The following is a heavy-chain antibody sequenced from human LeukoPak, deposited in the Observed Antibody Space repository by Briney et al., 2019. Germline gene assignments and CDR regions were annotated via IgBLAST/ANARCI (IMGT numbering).Heavy chain of an antibody. D-gene: IGHD1-26*01. CDR3: AADTRIVGGIDSLYYYYGMDV. CDR2: FDPEDGGT. J-gene: IGHJ6*02. V-gene: IGHV1-24*01. Sequence: ASVKVSCKVSGYTLTELSMHWVRQAPGKGLEWMGGFDPEDGGTIYAQKFQGRVTMTEDTSTDTAYMELSSLRSEDTAVYYCAADTRIVGGIDSLYYYYGMDVWGQGTTVTVSS. CDR1: GYTLTELS.